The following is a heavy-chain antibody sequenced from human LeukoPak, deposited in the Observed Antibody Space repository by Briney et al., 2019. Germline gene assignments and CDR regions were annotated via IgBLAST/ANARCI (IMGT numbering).Heavy chain of an antibody. J-gene: IGHJ4*02. CDR1: RFIFINYA. CDR3: AKIGVSDYAFWSGYSFDY. Sequence: GGALRLSCAAARFIFINYAMNWVRQAPGRGLEGVSAVSGSGGTTHYADSPKGRFTISRDNSKNTRYLQMNSMRAEDTAVYYRAKIGVSDYAFWSGYSFDYWGQGTLVTVSS. D-gene: IGHD3-3*01. CDR2: VSGSGGTT. V-gene: IGHV3-23*01.